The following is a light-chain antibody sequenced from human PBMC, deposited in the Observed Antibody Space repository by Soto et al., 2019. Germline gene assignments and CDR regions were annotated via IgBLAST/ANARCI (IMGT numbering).Light chain of an antibody. CDR3: SSYTSSTTLSI. V-gene: IGLV2-14*01. J-gene: IGLJ2*01. Sequence: QPASVSGSPGQSITISCTGTSSDIGGYNYVSWYQQHPGNAPKLIIYDVTNRPSGVSNRFSGSKSGDTASLTISGLLAEDEADYYCSSYTSSTTLSIFGGGTKVTVL. CDR2: DVT. CDR1: SSDIGGYNY.